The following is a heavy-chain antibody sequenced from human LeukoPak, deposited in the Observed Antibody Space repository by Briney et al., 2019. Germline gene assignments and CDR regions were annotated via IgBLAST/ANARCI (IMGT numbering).Heavy chain of an antibody. J-gene: IGHJ4*02. Sequence: SETLSLTCTVSGYSISSGYYWGWIRQPPGKGLEWIGSIYHSGSTYYNPSLKSRVTISVDTSKNQFSLKLSSVTAADTAVYYCATQTAAGRDYWGQGTLVTVSS. CDR2: IYHSGST. CDR1: GYSISSGYY. D-gene: IGHD6-13*01. CDR3: ATQTAAGRDY. V-gene: IGHV4-38-2*02.